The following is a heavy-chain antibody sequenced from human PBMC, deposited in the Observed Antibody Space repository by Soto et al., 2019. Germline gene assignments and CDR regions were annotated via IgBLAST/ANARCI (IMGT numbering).Heavy chain of an antibody. Sequence: QVQLVESGGGVVQPGTSLRLSCAASGFSFSIYGMLWVRQAPGGGLEWVAGTWYDGSNKYYVDSVKGGFSISRDNSQNSVVLQRNTLGAKDTAVHYCARDDKDKYGAERGGFGCGGQGTLVTVAS. J-gene: IGHJ4*02. CDR2: TWYDGSNK. D-gene: IGHD2-8*01. V-gene: IGHV3-33*01. CDR3: ARDDKDKYGAERGGFGC. CDR1: GFSFSIYG.